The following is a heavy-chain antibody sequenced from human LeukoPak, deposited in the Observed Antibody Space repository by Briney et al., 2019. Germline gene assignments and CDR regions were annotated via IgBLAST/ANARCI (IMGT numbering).Heavy chain of an antibody. CDR1: GGSFSSYY. V-gene: IGHV4-59*01. CDR2: THNSGTT. Sequence: PSETLTLTCTVSGGSFSSYYWNWFRQPPGKGLEWIGYTHNSGTTNYNPSLKSRVTISGLTGSADTSKSQFSLRLRSVTAADTAVYYCARDRDGGGYYSIWGQGTKVTVSP. J-gene: IGHJ3*02. D-gene: IGHD3-22*01. CDR3: ARDRDGGGYYSI.